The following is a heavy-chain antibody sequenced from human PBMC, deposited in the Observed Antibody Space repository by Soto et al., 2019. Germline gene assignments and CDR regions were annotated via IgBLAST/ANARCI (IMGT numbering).Heavy chain of an antibody. CDR3: TTAMMYYDFWSGYYTFDY. J-gene: IGHJ4*02. Sequence: GGSPRLSCAASGFTFSNAWMNWVRQAPGKGLEWVGRIKSKTDGGTTDYAAPVKGRFTISRDDSKNTLYLQMNSLKTEDTAVYYCTTAMMYYDFWSGYYTFDYWGQGTLVTVSS. D-gene: IGHD3-3*01. V-gene: IGHV3-15*07. CDR2: IKSKTDGGTT. CDR1: GFTFSNAW.